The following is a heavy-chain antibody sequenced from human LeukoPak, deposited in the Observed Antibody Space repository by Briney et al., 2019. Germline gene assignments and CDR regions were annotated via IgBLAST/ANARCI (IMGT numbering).Heavy chain of an antibody. Sequence: GGSLRLSCAAFGFTFSSYSMNWVRQAPGKGLEWVSYISSSSSTIYYADSVKGRFTISRDNAKNSLYLQMNSLRDEDTAVYYCAREPPMVVTATLGDALDIWGQGTMVTVSS. D-gene: IGHD2-21*02. CDR2: ISSSSSTI. J-gene: IGHJ3*02. CDR1: GFTFSSYS. V-gene: IGHV3-48*02. CDR3: AREPPMVVTATLGDALDI.